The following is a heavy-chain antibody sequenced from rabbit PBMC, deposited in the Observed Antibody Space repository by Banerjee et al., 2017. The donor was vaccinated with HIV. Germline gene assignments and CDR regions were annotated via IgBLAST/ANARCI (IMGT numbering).Heavy chain of an antibody. CDR2: INTSSGNT. Sequence: QEQLEESGGDLVKPEGSLTLTCTASGFSFSSYWMCWVRQAPGKGLEWIACINTSSGNTVYATWAKGRFTISKTSWTTVTLQMTSLTAADTATYFCAKDGGSDYDWAMDLWGQGTLVTVS. V-gene: IGHV1S45*01. CDR1: GFSFSSYW. CDR3: AKDGGSDYDWAMDL. J-gene: IGHJ3*01. D-gene: IGHD8-1*01.